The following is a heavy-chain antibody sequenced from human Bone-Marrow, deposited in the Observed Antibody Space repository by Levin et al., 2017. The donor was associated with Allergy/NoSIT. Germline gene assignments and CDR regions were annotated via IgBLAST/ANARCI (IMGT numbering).Heavy chain of an antibody. V-gene: IGHV1-3*01. CDR3: AREYYGLWDGYYFDS. CDR2: INGGNGNT. D-gene: IGHD3-3*01. Sequence: GESLKISCQASGYTFTSDPIHWVRQAPGQSLEWMGWINGGNGNTKYSQKFEDRLTFTRDTSARTAYMELNTLRSEDTAVYFCAREYYGLWDGYYFDSWGQGTLVTVSS. CDR1: GYTFTSDP. J-gene: IGHJ4*02.